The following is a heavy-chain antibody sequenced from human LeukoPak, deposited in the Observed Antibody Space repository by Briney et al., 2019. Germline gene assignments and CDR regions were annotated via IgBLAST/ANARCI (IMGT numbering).Heavy chain of an antibody. CDR1: GFTFSSYG. CDR3: AKGDSSSWYGAFDI. V-gene: IGHV3-30*18. Sequence: GGSLXLSCAASGFTFSSYGMHWVRQAPGKGLEWVAVISYDGSNKYYADSVKGRFTISRDNSKNTLYLQMNSLRAEDTAVYYCAKGDSSSWYGAFDIWGQGTMVTVSS. J-gene: IGHJ3*02. CDR2: ISYDGSNK. D-gene: IGHD6-13*01.